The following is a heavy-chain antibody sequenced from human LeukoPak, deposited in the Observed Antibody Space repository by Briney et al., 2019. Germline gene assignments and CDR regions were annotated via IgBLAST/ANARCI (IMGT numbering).Heavy chain of an antibody. CDR3: ARELFGESNFDY. Sequence: SETLSLTCTVSGDSISSYYWSWIRQPPGKGLEWIGYIYYSGSTNYNPSLKSRVTISVDTSKNQFSLKLSSVTAADTAVYYCARELFGESNFDYWGQGTLVTVSS. D-gene: IGHD3-10*02. J-gene: IGHJ4*02. V-gene: IGHV4-59*01. CDR2: IYYSGST. CDR1: GDSISSYY.